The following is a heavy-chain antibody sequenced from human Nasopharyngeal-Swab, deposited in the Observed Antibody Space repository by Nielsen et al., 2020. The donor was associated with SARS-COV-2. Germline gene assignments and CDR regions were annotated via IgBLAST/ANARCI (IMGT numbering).Heavy chain of an antibody. CDR3: ARQGIAAAGDWFDP. J-gene: IGHJ5*02. Sequence: GESLKISCAASGFTFSSHDMSWVRQAPGKGLEWVSVIYSGGSTYYADSVKGRFTISRDNSKNTLYLQMNSLRAEDTAVYYCARQGIAAAGDWFDPWGQGTLVTVSS. V-gene: IGHV3-53*01. D-gene: IGHD6-13*01. CDR1: GFTFSSHD. CDR2: IYSGGST.